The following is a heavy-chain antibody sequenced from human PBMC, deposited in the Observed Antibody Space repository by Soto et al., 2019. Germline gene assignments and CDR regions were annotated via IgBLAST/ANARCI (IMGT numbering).Heavy chain of an antibody. V-gene: IGHV3-23*01. Sequence: GGSLTLSCAIYGFTFSDNARHWVRQAPGEGLEWVSGVRGGFVTTPYAASVKGRFTISRDNSKNTLYLQMNSLRAEDTAIYYCVKEGKMGVEGFDFWGQGTLVTVSS. J-gene: IGHJ4*02. CDR1: GFTFSDNA. D-gene: IGHD1-26*01. CDR2: VRGGFVTT. CDR3: VKEGKMGVEGFDF.